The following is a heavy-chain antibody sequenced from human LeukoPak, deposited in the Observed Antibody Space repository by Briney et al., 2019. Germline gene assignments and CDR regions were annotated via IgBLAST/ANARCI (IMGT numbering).Heavy chain of an antibody. V-gene: IGHV3-53*01. J-gene: IGHJ4*02. CDR3: AKIPRRTTVTTPGGDY. CDR2: IYSGGST. CDR1: GFTVSSNY. D-gene: IGHD4-11*01. Sequence: PGGSLRLSCAASGFTVSSNYMSWVRQAPGKGLEWVSVIYSGGSTYYADSVKGRFTISRDNSKNTLYLQMNSLRAEDTAVYYCAKIPRRTTVTTPGGDYWGQGTLVTVSS.